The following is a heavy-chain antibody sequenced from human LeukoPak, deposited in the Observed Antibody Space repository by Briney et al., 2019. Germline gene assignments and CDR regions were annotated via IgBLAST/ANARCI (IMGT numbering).Heavy chain of an antibody. CDR2: ISAYNGNT. CDR1: GYTFTSYG. J-gene: IGHJ4*02. CDR3: ARDLYFSSSCPLDY. Sequence: ASVKVSCKASGYTFTSYGISWLRQAPGQGLEWMGGISAYNGNTNYAQKLQGRVTMTTDTSTSTAYMELRSLRSDDTAVYYCARDLYFSSSCPLDYWGQGTLVTVSS. D-gene: IGHD6-13*01. V-gene: IGHV1-18*01.